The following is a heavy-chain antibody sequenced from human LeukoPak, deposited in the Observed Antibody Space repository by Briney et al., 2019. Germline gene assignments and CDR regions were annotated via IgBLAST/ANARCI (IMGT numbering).Heavy chain of an antibody. D-gene: IGHD5-24*01. CDR2: IKQDGSEE. J-gene: IGHJ4*02. Sequence: GGSLRLSCAASGFIFSNYRMSWVRQAPGKGLEWVANIKQDGSEEYYVDSVKGRFTISKDNAKNSLFLQMNSLRDEDTAVYYCARGEGWLHYDWGQGSLVTVSS. V-gene: IGHV3-7*01. CDR1: GFIFSNYR. CDR3: ARGEGWLHYD.